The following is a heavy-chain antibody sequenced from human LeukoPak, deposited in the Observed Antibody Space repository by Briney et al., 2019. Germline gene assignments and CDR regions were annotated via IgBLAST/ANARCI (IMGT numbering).Heavy chain of an antibody. J-gene: IGHJ4*02. CDR2: ISSSGGST. CDR3: AKGPLTEVAGTTWDY. Sequence: GGSLRLSCAASGFTFSNYAMSWVRQAPGKGLEWVSAISSSGGSTYYADSVKGRFTISRDSSKNTLYLQMNSLRAEDTAVYYCAKGPLTEVAGTTWDYWGQGTLVTVSS. V-gene: IGHV3-23*01. D-gene: IGHD6-19*01. CDR1: GFTFSNYA.